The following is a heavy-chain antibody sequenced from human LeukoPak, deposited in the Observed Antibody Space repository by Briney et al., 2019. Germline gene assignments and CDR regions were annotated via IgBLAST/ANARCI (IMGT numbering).Heavy chain of an antibody. CDR3: AKATAGTFDY. CDR1: GFTFDDYA. CDR2: ISWNSGSI. V-gene: IGHV3-9*01. J-gene: IGHJ4*02. Sequence: HPGGSLRLSCAASGFTFDDYAMHWVRQAPGKGLEWVSGISWNSGSIGYADSVKGRFTISRDNAKNSLYLQMNSLRAEDTALDYCAKATAGTFDYWGQGTLVTVSS. D-gene: IGHD6-13*01.